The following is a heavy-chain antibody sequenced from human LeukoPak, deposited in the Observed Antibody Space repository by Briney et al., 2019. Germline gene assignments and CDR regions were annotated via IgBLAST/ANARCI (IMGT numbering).Heavy chain of an antibody. D-gene: IGHD4-23*01. CDR1: GYTFTSYG. CDR3: ARRAYGGNAPFFDY. Sequence: ASVKVSCKASGYTFTSYGISWVRQAPGQGLEWMGWISAYNGNTNYAQKLQGRVTMTTDTSTSTAHMELRSLRSDDTAVYYCARRAYGGNAPFFDYWGQGTLVTVSS. V-gene: IGHV1-18*01. CDR2: ISAYNGNT. J-gene: IGHJ4*02.